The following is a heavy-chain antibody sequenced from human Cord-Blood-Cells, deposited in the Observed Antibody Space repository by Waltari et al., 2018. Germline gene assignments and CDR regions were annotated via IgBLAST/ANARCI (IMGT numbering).Heavy chain of an antibody. D-gene: IGHD6-13*01. J-gene: IGHJ5*02. CDR3: ARDTYSSSWYVWFDP. Sequence: QVQLVQSGAEVKKPGASVKVSCKASGYTFTGYYMHWVRQAPGQGLEWMGWINPNSGGTNYAQKLQGRVTMTSDTSISTAYMELSRLRSDDTAVYYCARDTYSSSWYVWFDPWGQGTLVTVSS. V-gene: IGHV1-2*02. CDR1: GYTFTGYY. CDR2: INPNSGGT.